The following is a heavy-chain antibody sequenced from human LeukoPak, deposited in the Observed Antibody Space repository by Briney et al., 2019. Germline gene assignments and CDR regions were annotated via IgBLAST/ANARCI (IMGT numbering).Heavy chain of an antibody. CDR3: AKVTGTTNYMDV. Sequence: GGSLRLSCITSGFPFSSYGMHWVRQAPGKGLEWVTFVRSEETFKYYADTVKGRFTISRDNAKNTLYLQMNSLRAEDTAVYYCAKVTGTTNYMDVWGKGTTVTVSS. D-gene: IGHD1-7*01. CDR2: VRSEETFK. V-gene: IGHV3-30*02. J-gene: IGHJ6*03. CDR1: GFPFSSYG.